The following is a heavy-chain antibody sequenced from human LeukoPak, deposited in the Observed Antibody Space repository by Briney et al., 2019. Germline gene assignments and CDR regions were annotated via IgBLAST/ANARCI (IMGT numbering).Heavy chain of an antibody. Sequence: SETLSLTCTVSGGSISSSSYYWGWIRQPPGKGLEWIGSIYYSGSTYYNPSLKSRVTISVDTSKNQFSLKLSSVTAADTAVYYCASYTDSSGYYGSFDPWGQGTLVTVSS. CDR3: ASYTDSSGYYGSFDP. J-gene: IGHJ5*02. D-gene: IGHD3-22*01. CDR1: GGSISSSSYY. V-gene: IGHV4-39*01. CDR2: IYYSGST.